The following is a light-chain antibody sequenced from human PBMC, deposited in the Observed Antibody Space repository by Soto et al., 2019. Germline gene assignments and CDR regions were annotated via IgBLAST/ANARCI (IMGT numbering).Light chain of an antibody. V-gene: IGLV2-14*03. Sequence: QSALTQPASVSGSPGQSITISCTGTSSDVGYYKYVSWYQHHPGKAPKLMIYDVTNRPLGVSDRFSGSKSGNTASLTISGLQAEDEAAYYCSSYTSSATVVFGGGTKVTVL. J-gene: IGLJ2*01. CDR1: SSDVGYYKY. CDR3: SSYTSSATVV. CDR2: DVT.